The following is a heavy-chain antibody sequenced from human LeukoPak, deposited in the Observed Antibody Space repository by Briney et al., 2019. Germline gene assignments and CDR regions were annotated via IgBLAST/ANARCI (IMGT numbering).Heavy chain of an antibody. J-gene: IGHJ4*02. D-gene: IGHD6-13*01. CDR3: AKDFYSSSWYYFDY. Sequence: PGGSLRLSCAASGFTFSSYSMNWVRQAPGKGLEWVSAISGSGGSTYYADSVKGRFTISRDNSKNTLYLQMNSLRAEDTAVYYCAKDFYSSSWYYFDYWGQGTLVTVSS. CDR1: GFTFSSYS. CDR2: ISGSGGST. V-gene: IGHV3-23*01.